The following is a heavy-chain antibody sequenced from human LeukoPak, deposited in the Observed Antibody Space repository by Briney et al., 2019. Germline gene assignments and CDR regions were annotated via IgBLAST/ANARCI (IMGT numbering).Heavy chain of an antibody. J-gene: IGHJ3*02. CDR3: ARLSAPHDAFDI. V-gene: IGHV3-48*03. CDR1: GFTFSSYE. Sequence: PGGSLRLSCAASGFTFSSYEMNWVRQTPGKGLEWVSYISSSGGTIYYADSVKGRFTISRDNAKNSLYLQMNSLRAEDTAVYYCARLSAPHDAFDIWGQGTMVTVSS. CDR2: ISSSGGTI.